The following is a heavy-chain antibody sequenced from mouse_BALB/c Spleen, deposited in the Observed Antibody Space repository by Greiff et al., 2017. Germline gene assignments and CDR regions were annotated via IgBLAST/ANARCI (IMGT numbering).Heavy chain of an antibody. CDR2: INPSSGYT. J-gene: IGHJ3*01. CDR3: ARSDYYGYGNAY. Sequence: VQLKESAAELARPGASVKMSCKASGYTFTSYTMHWVKQRPGQGLEWIGYINPSSGYTEYNQKFKDKTTLTADKSSSTAYMQLSSLTSEDSAVYYCARSDYYGYGNAYWGQGTLVTVSA. D-gene: IGHD1-2*01. V-gene: IGHV1-4*02. CDR1: GYTFTSYT.